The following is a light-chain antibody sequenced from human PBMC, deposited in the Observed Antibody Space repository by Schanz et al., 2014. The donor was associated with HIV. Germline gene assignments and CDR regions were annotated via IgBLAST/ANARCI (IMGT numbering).Light chain of an antibody. CDR3: SSYTTSSTLV. V-gene: IGLV2-14*03. CDR1: SGDVGRYDY. J-gene: IGLJ2*01. CDR2: DVT. Sequence: QSALTQPASVSGSLGQSITISCTGTSGDVGRYDYVSWYQQHPVQAPKLLIYDVTYRPSGISNRFSGSKSGYTASLTISGLQADDEADYYCSSYTTSSTLVFGGGTKLTVL.